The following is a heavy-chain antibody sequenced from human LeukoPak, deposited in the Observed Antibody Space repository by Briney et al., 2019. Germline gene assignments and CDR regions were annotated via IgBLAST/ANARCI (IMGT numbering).Heavy chain of an antibody. CDR3: ATYSSGWYGFYFDY. Sequence: SETLSLTCAVYGGSFSGYYWSWIRQPPGKGLEWIGEINHSGSTNYNPSLKSRVTISVDTSKNQFSLKLSSVTAADTAVYYCATYSSGWYGFYFDYWGQGTLVTVFS. J-gene: IGHJ4*02. CDR1: GGSFSGYY. D-gene: IGHD6-19*01. CDR2: INHSGST. V-gene: IGHV4-34*01.